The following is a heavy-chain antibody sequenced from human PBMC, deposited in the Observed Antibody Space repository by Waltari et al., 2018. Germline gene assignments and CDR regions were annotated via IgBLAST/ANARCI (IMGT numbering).Heavy chain of an antibody. CDR2: INRDGSST. V-gene: IGHV3-74*01. CDR1: GFTFSDYW. CDR3: ARSQSMDV. Sequence: EVQLVESGGGLVQPGGSLRLSCAASGFTFSDYWMYWVRQAPGKGLVGVSRINRDGSSTDYADSMKGRFTISRDNAKNTLYLQMNGLRAEDTAVYYCARSQSMDVWGRGSTVIVSS. J-gene: IGHJ6*03.